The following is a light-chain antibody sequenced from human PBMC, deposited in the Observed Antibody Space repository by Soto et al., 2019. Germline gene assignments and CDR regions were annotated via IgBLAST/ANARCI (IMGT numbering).Light chain of an antibody. CDR1: SSNIGSNY. V-gene: IGLV1-47*01. CDR3: AAWDDSLSGYV. Sequence: QSVLTQPPSASGTPGQRVTISCSGSSSNIGSNYVYWYQQLPGTAPKLLIYRNNQRPSGVPDRFSGSKSCTSASLAISGLRSEDEADYYCAAWDDSLSGYVFGTGTRSPS. J-gene: IGLJ1*01. CDR2: RNN.